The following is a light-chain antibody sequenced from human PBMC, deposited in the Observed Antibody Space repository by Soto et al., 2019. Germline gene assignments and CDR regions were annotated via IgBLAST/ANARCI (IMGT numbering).Light chain of an antibody. J-gene: IGKJ2*01. CDR1: QSVLYSSNNKNY. CDR2: WAS. Sequence: DIVMTQSPDSLAVSLGERATINCKSSQSVLYSSNNKNYLAWYQQKPGQPPKLLIYWASTRESGVPDRFSGSGSGTDFTLTISSLQAEDVAVYYCQQYNKWPYTLGQGTRLEIK. CDR3: QQYNKWPYT. V-gene: IGKV4-1*01.